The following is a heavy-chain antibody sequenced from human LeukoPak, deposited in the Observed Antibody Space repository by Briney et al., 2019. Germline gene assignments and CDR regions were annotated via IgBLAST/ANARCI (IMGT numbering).Heavy chain of an antibody. Sequence: GGSLRLSCAASGFTFSDYYMSWIRQAPGKGLEWVSYISSSGSTLYYADSVKGRFTISRDNSKNTLYLQVNSLRAEDTAVYYCAKGGKWDVTPFDYWGQGTLVTVSS. CDR2: ISSSGSTL. CDR3: AKGGKWDVTPFDY. CDR1: GFTFSDYY. V-gene: IGHV3-11*01. D-gene: IGHD1-26*01. J-gene: IGHJ4*02.